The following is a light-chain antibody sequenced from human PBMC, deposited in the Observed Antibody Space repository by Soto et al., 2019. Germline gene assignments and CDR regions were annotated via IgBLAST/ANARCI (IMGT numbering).Light chain of an antibody. V-gene: IGKV1-9*01. Sequence: IQLTQTPSSLSASVGDRVTITCRASQGISSYLAWYQQKPRKAHKLLIYAASTLQSGVPSRFSGSGSGTDFTLTISSLQPEDFATYYCQQLNSYPLTFGPGTKVDIE. CDR3: QQLNSYPLT. J-gene: IGKJ3*01. CDR1: QGISSY. CDR2: AAS.